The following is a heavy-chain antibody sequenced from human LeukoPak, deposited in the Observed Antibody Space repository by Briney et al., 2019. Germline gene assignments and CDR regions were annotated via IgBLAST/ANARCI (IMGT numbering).Heavy chain of an antibody. CDR2: IYASGST. J-gene: IGHJ4*02. V-gene: IGHV4-4*09. D-gene: IGHD3-22*01. Sequence: SETLSLTCTVSGGSISSYYWSWIRQPPGKGLEWIGYIYASGSTNYNPSLKSRVTISVDTSKNQFSLKLSSVTAADTAVYYCARDSSGYYYYFDYWGQGTLVTVSS. CDR1: GGSISSYY. CDR3: ARDSSGYYYYFDY.